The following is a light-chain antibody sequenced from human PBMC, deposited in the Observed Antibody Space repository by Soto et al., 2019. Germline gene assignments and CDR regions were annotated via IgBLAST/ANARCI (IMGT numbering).Light chain of an antibody. CDR1: SSDVGGYNY. CDR3: CSFSGGPYV. Sequence: QSALTQPRSVSGSPGQSVTISCTGTSSDVGGYNYVSWFQQLPGKAPKLMIYDVSKRPSGVPDRFSGSKSGSTASLTISGLQAEDEADYYCCSFSGGPYVFGAGTKLTVL. J-gene: IGLJ1*01. V-gene: IGLV2-11*01. CDR2: DVS.